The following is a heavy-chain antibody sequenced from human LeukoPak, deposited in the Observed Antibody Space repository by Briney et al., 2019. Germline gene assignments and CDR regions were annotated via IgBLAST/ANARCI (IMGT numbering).Heavy chain of an antibody. CDR3: ARETPYGSGSYPFDY. CDR1: GDSISSSSYY. Sequence: SETLSLTCTVSGDSISSSSYYWGWIRQPPGKGLEWIGYIYNSGSTNNNPSLKSRVTISVDTSKKQFSLKLSSVTAADTAVYYCARETPYGSGSYPFDYWGQGILVTVSS. V-gene: IGHV4-61*01. D-gene: IGHD3-10*01. CDR2: IYNSGST. J-gene: IGHJ4*02.